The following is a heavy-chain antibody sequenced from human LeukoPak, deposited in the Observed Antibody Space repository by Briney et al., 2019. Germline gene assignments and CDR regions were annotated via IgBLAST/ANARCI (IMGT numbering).Heavy chain of an antibody. J-gene: IGHJ5*02. CDR1: GFTFSSYS. CDR3: ARESAGDIVVVPAAQGWFDP. V-gene: IGHV3-21*01. CDR2: ISSSSSYI. Sequence: GRSLRLSCAASGFTFSSYSMNWVRQAPGKGLEWVSSISSSSSYIYYADSVKGRFTISRDNAKNSLYLQMNSLRAEDTAVYYCARESAGDIVVVPAAQGWFDPWGQGTLVTVSS. D-gene: IGHD2-2*01.